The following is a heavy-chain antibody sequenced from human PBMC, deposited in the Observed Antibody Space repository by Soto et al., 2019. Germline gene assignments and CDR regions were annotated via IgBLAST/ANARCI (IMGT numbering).Heavy chain of an antibody. J-gene: IGHJ6*02. CDR1: GFTFDDYA. Sequence: SLRLSCAAAGFTFDDYAMHWVRQAPGKGLEWVSGISWNSGSIGYADSVKGRFTISRDNAKNSLYLQMNSLRAEDTALYYCATLSDILTGPMDVWGQGTTVTV. CDR3: ATLSDILTGPMDV. D-gene: IGHD3-9*01. V-gene: IGHV3-9*01. CDR2: ISWNSGSI.